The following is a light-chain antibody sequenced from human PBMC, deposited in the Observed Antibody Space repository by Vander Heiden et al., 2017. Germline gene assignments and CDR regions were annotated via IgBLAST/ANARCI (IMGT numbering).Light chain of an antibody. V-gene: IGLV2-14*03. J-gene: IGLJ3*02. Sequence: QSALTQPASASGSPGQSTTMSCTGTSSDVGGYNYVSWYQQHPGKAPKLMIYDVSNRPSGVSNRFSGSKSGNTASLTISGLQAEDEADYYCCSYANSNTWVFGGGTKLSVL. CDR2: DVS. CDR1: SSDVGGYNY. CDR3: CSYANSNTWV.